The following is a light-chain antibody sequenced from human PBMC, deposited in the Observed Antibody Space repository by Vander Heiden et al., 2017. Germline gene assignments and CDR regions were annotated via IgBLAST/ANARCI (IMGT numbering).Light chain of an antibody. CDR1: QSTTNNY. Sequence: EIVLTQSPGTLSLSPGERATLSCRATQSTTNNYLAWYQHKPDRAPRLLIYGASTRATGIPDRFSGSGSGTDFTLTISRLEPEDFAVYYCHQYRTSPFTFGPGTKVDIK. CDR2: GAS. J-gene: IGKJ3*01. CDR3: HQYRTSPFT. V-gene: IGKV3-20*01.